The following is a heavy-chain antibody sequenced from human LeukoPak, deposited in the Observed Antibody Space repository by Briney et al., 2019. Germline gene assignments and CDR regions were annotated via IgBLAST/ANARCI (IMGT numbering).Heavy chain of an antibody. Sequence: SETLSLTCAVYGGSFSGYYWSWIRQPPGKGLEWIGEINHSGSTNYNPSLKSRGTISVDTSKNQFSLKLSSVTAADMAVYYCARSRKNDCTSTSCYTDYWGQGTLVTVSS. J-gene: IGHJ4*02. CDR3: ARSRKNDCTSTSCYTDY. D-gene: IGHD2-2*02. CDR1: GGSFSGYY. V-gene: IGHV4-34*01. CDR2: INHSGST.